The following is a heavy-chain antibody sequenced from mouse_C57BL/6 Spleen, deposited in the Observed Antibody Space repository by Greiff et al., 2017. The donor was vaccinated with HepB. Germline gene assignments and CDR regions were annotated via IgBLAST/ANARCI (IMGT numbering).Heavy chain of an antibody. CDR2: IDPETGGT. J-gene: IGHJ3*01. Sequence: QVQLQQSGAELVRPGASVTLSCKASGYTFTDYEMHWVKQTPVHGLEWIGAIDPETGGTAYNQKFKGKAILTADKSSSTAYMELRSLTSEDSAVYYCTMDGNYVPFAYWGQGTLVTVSA. V-gene: IGHV1-15*01. D-gene: IGHD2-1*01. CDR3: TMDGNYVPFAY. CDR1: GYTFTDYE.